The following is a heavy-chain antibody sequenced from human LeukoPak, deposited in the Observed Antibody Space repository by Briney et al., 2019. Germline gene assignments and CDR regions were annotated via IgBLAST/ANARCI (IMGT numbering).Heavy chain of an antibody. D-gene: IGHD5-18*01. CDR3: ARDSGYSQSQDY. Sequence: SETLSLTCTVSGGSISSSSYYWGWIRQPPGKGLEWIGSIYYSGSTYYNPSLKSRVTISVDTSKNQFSLKLSSVTAADTAVYYCARDSGYSQSQDYWGQGALVTVSS. V-gene: IGHV4-39*07. CDR2: IYYSGST. CDR1: GGSISSSSYY. J-gene: IGHJ4*02.